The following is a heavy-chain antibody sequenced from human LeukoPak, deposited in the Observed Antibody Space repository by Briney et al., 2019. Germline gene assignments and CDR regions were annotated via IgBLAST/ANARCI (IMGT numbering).Heavy chain of an antibody. Sequence: GGFLRLSCAASGFTVSNNYIKWVRQAPGKGLEWVSVIYISGNTFYADSVKGRFTISRDNSENTVYLQMNSLRAEDTAMYYCARVYSGTYHDAFDLWGQGTLVTVSS. CDR1: GFTVSNNY. J-gene: IGHJ3*01. CDR2: IYISGNT. D-gene: IGHD1-26*01. V-gene: IGHV3-53*01. CDR3: ARVYSGTYHDAFDL.